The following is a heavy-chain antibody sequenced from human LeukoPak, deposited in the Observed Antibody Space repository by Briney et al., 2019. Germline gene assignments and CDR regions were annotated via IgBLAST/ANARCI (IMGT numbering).Heavy chain of an antibody. D-gene: IGHD6-25*01. CDR2: IYHSGST. V-gene: IGHV4-4*02. Sequence: SGTLSLTCAVSGDSISSSNWWPWVRQPPGKGLEWIGEIYHSGSTNYNLSLKSRVTMSLDKSKNQFSLKLTSVTAADAAVYYCAREAAGQWFDPWGQGTLVTVSS. CDR3: AREAAGQWFDP. J-gene: IGHJ5*02. CDR1: GDSISSSNW.